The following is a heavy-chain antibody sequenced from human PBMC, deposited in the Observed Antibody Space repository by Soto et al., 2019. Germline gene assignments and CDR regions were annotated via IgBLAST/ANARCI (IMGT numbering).Heavy chain of an antibody. J-gene: IGHJ4*02. CDR2: ISGSGGST. V-gene: IGHV3-23*01. CDR3: ANRAGDYEYYFDY. CDR1: GFTFSSYA. Sequence: EVQLLESGGGLVQPGGSLRLSCAASGFTFSSYAMSWVRQAPGKGLEWVSAISGSGGSTYYADSVTSRFTISRDNSKNTLYLQMNSLGAEDTAVYYCANRAGDYEYYFDYWGQGTLVAVSS. D-gene: IGHD4-17*01.